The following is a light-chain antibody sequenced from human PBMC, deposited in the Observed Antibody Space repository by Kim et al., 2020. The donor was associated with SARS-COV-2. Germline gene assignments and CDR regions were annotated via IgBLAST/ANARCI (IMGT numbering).Light chain of an antibody. CDR3: QTWGTGIQV. Sequence: QPVLTQSPSASASLGASVTLTCTLSSGHSNYAIAWHQQQPERGPRYLMKLNSDGSHRKGDGIPDRFSGSSSGAERYLTISSLQSEDEADYYCQTWGTGIQVFGGGTQLTVL. CDR2: LNSDGSH. V-gene: IGLV4-69*01. J-gene: IGLJ3*02. CDR1: SGHSNYA.